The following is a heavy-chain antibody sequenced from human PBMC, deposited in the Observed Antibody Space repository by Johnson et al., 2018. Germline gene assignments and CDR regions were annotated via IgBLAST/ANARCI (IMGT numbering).Heavy chain of an antibody. D-gene: IGHD3-10*01. V-gene: IGHV3-30*03. Sequence: QVQLVESGGGVVQPGRSLRLSCSASGFSFSNYVMHWVRQAPGQGMEWVAVTSNDEGIKYYVDSVKGRFTISRDNSKGTLYLQINSLRAEDTAVYYCATGAISGVIYREFFQHWGQGTLVTVSS. J-gene: IGHJ1*01. CDR1: GFSFSNYV. CDR3: ATGAISGVIYREFFQH. CDR2: TSNDEGIK.